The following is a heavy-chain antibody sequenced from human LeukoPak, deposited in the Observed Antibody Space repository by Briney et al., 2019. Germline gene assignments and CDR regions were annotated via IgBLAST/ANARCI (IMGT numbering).Heavy chain of an antibody. J-gene: IGHJ6*02. CDR3: ARMSYDSSGVYTYFYYGMDV. V-gene: IGHV1-69*04. CDR2: SFPTLEMA. Sequence: ASVKVSCKASEYTFVNYAISWVRQAPGQGLEWIGRSFPTLEMANYAQNFQGRVTITADKPTSTVYMSLSSLRYEDTAVYYCARMSYDSSGVYTYFYYGMDVWGQGTTVTVSS. CDR1: EYTFVNYA. D-gene: IGHD3-22*01.